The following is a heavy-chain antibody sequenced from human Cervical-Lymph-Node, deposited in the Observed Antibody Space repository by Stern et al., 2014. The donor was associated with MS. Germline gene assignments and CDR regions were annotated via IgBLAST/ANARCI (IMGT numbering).Heavy chain of an antibody. D-gene: IGHD2-21*01. V-gene: IGHV5-51*03. J-gene: IGHJ3*02. Sequence: VQLVQSGAEVKKPGESLKISCKGSGSSFTSYWIGWVRQMPGKGLEWMGIIHFGNSDTRYSLSSQGQVTMSVDKSISTAYLQWSSLKASDTAMYYCARRMLWPDAFDIWGQGTMVTVSS. CDR2: IHFGNSDT. CDR3: ARRMLWPDAFDI. CDR1: GSSFTSYW.